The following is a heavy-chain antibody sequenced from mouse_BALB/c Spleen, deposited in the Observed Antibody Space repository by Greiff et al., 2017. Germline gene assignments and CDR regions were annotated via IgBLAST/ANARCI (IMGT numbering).Heavy chain of an antibody. CDR2: IYPSDSYT. Sequence: QVQLQQPGAELVRPGASVKLSCKASGYTFTSYWINWVKQRPGQGLEWIGNIYPSDSYTNYNQKFKDKATLTVDKSSSTAYMQLSSPTSEDSAVYYCTRGITFAMDYWGQGTSVTVSS. D-gene: IGHD2-4*01. CDR1: GYTFTSYW. CDR3: TRGITFAMDY. V-gene: IGHV1-69*02. J-gene: IGHJ4*01.